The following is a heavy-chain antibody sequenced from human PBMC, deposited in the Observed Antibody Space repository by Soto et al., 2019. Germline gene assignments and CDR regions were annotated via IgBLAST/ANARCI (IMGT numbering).Heavy chain of an antibody. V-gene: IGHV1-3*01. J-gene: IGHJ5*02. D-gene: IGHD6-13*01. CDR3: VRRHVSATGIDWFDP. Sequence: GASVKVSCKASGYTFTNYGIHWVRQAPGQRLEWMGWINAANGDTKYSPKFQGRVTITRDTSASTAYMELSSLRSEDTAVYYCVRRHVSATGIDWFDPWGQGTLVTGSS. CDR2: INAANGDT. CDR1: GYTFTNYG.